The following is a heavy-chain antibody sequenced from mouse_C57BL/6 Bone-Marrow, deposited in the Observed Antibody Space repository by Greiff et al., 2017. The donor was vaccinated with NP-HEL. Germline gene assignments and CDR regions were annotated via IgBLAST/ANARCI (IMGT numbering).Heavy chain of an antibody. V-gene: IGHV1-81*01. CDR3: VDGYLYYFDY. Sequence: VQLQESGAELARPGASVKLSCKASGYTFTSYGISWVKQRTGQGLEWIGELYPRSGNNYYNEKFKGKATLTADKSSRPGYVELRSLTSEDSAVYFCVDGYLYYFDYWGQGTTLTVSS. D-gene: IGHD2-3*01. CDR1: GYTFTSYG. CDR2: LYPRSGNN. J-gene: IGHJ2*01.